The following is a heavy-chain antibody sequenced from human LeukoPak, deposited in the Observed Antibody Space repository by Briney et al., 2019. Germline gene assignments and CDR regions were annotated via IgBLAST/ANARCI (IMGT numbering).Heavy chain of an antibody. J-gene: IGHJ4*02. CDR1: GYTFTSYG. Sequence: ASVKVSCKASGYTFTSYGISWVRQAPGQGLEWMGWISAYNGNTNYAQKLQGRVTMTTDTSTSTAYMELRSLRSDDTAVYYCAREEAADYGEYVVSVAGMDYWGQGTLVTVSS. V-gene: IGHV1-18*01. D-gene: IGHD4-17*01. CDR2: ISAYNGNT. CDR3: AREEAADYGEYVVSVAGMDY.